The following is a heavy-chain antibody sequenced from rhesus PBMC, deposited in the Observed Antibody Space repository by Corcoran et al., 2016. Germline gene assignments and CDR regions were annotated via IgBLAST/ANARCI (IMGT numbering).Heavy chain of an antibody. V-gene: IGHV4-127*01. J-gene: IGHJ4*01. D-gene: IGHD6-13*01. CDR2: IGGSSGST. Sequence: QVQLQASGPGLVKPSETLSLTCAVSGCSISSGYGWGWIRPPPGKGLEGLGWIGYIGGSSGSTNYNPSLKSRVTISKDTSKNQFSLKLSSVTAADTAVYYCARVRYSSWSRGDYWGQGVLVTVSS. CDR3: ARVRYSSWSRGDY. CDR1: GCSISSGYG.